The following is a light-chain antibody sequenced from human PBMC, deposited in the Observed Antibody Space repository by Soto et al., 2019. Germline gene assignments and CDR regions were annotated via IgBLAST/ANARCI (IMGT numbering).Light chain of an antibody. J-gene: IGKJ1*01. V-gene: IGKV1-5*01. Sequence: DIQMSQSPSTLSASVGDRVTITFRASQSISSWLAWYQQKPGKAPKLLIYDASSLESGVPSRFSGSGYGTEFNLTISSLQTDDFATYYCQQYNSYSWTFGQGTKVDIK. CDR3: QQYNSYSWT. CDR2: DAS. CDR1: QSISSW.